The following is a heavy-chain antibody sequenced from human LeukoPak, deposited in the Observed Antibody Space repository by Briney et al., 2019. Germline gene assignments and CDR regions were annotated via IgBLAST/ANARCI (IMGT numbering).Heavy chain of an antibody. J-gene: IGHJ4*02. V-gene: IGHV3-11*04. CDR1: GFTFSDYY. CDR2: ISSSGSTI. Sequence: GGSLRLSCAASGFTFSDYYMSWIRQAPGKGLEWVSYISSSGSTIYYADSVKGRFTISRDNAKNSLYLQMNSLRAEDTAVYYCARVRWENWNDVGYFDYWGQGTLVTVSS. D-gene: IGHD1-1*01. CDR3: ARVRWENWNDVGYFDY.